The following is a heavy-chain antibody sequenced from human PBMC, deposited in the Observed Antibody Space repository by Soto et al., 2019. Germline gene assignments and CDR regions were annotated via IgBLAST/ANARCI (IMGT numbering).Heavy chain of an antibody. D-gene: IGHD4-17*01. Sequence: QLQLQESGSGLVKPSQTLSLTCAVSGGSISSGGYSWSWIRQPPGKGLEWIGYIYHSGSTYYNPSIKSRVTISVDRSKNQFSLKLSSVTAADTAVYYARASTTVTTLDYWGQGTLVTVSS. CDR3: RASTTVTTLDY. J-gene: IGHJ4*02. V-gene: IGHV4-30-2*01. CDR1: GGSISSGGYS. CDR2: IYHSGST.